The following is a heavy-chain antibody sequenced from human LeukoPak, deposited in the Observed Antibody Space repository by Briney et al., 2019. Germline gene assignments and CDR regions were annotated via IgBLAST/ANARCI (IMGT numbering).Heavy chain of an antibody. V-gene: IGHV4-39*07. CDR2: INHSGST. CDR1: GGSISSSSYY. Sequence: SETLSLTCTVSGGSISSSSYYWGWIRQPPGKGLEWIGEINHSGSTNYNPSLKSRVTISVDTSKNQFSLKLSSVTAADTAVYYCARGPPYIVVVTAIGFFDSWGQGTLVTVSS. J-gene: IGHJ4*02. D-gene: IGHD2-21*02. CDR3: ARGPPYIVVVTAIGFFDS.